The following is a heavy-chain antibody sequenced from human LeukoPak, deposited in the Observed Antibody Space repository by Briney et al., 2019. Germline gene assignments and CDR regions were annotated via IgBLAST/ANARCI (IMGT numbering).Heavy chain of an antibody. V-gene: IGHV1-2*02. CDR3: ARSYCSGGSCYSGVWFDP. Sequence: ASVKVSCKASGYTFTSYAMNWVRQAPGQGLEWMGWINPNSGGTNYAQKFQGRVTMTRDTSISTAYMELSRLRSDDTAVYYCARSYCSGGSCYSGVWFDPWGQGTLVTVSS. D-gene: IGHD2-15*01. CDR2: INPNSGGT. CDR1: GYTFTSYA. J-gene: IGHJ5*02.